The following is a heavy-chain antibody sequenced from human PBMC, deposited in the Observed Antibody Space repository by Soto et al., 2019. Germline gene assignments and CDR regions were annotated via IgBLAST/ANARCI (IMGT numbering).Heavy chain of an antibody. CDR3: AKDGQYRTDGFDV. D-gene: IGHD6-6*01. J-gene: IGHJ3*01. CDR1: GFTFSSHG. Sequence: EAQLLESGGAWAQPGGSLRLSFEASGFTFSSHGMSWVRQAPGKGLEWIAGLSRGGGTTYYADSVKGRFTISRDNSKNTLDLIMNSLKVEDTALYYCAKDGQYRTDGFDVWGQGTMVTVSS. CDR2: LSRGGGTT. V-gene: IGHV3-23*01.